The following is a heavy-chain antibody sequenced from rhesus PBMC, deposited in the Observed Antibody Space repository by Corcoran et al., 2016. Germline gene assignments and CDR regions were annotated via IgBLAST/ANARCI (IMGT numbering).Heavy chain of an antibody. CDR1: GVSISSNF. D-gene: IGHD3-34*01. CDR3: ARGPMGGSGY. V-gene: IGHV4S2*01. Sequence: QVQLQESGPGLVKPSETLPLTCAVSGVSISSNFWAWILQSPGKGLEWVGSIYDNGGKTDYNPSRKSRVTISMDTSKNQFFLKLNSVTAADTAVYYCARGPMGGSGYWGQGVLVTVSS. J-gene: IGHJ4*01. CDR2: IYDNGGKT.